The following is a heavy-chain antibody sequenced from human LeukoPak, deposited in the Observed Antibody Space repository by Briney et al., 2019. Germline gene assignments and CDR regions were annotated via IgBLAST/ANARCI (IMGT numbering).Heavy chain of an antibody. V-gene: IGHV1-8*03. CDR1: GYTLTHHD. J-gene: IGHJ4*02. CDR3: ARDRGAAAGTSLLDY. Sequence: GSVKVSCKGSGYTLTHHDINWGGQGPGPRLEGVGWMNPNSGNTGYAQKFQGRVTITRNTSISTAYMELSSLRSEDTAVYYCARDRGAAAGTSLLDYWGQGTLVTVSS. D-gene: IGHD6-13*01. CDR2: MNPNSGNT.